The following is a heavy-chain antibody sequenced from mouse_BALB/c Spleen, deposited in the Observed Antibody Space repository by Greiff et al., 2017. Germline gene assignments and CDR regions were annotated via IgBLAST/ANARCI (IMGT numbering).Heavy chain of an antibody. D-gene: IGHD2-4*01. Sequence: EVMLVESGGGLVQPGGSRKLSCAASGFTFSSFGMHWVRQAPEKGLEWVAYISSGSSTIYYADTVKGRFTISRDNPKNTLFLQITSLRSEDTAMYYCARGDYDYDGYAMDYWGQGTSVTVSS. CDR2: ISSGSSTI. CDR3: ARGDYDYDGYAMDY. J-gene: IGHJ4*01. CDR1: GFTFSSFG. V-gene: IGHV5-17*02.